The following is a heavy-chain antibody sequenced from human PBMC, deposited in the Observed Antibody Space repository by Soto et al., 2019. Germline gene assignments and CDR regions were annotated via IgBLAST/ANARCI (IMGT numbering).Heavy chain of an antibody. V-gene: IGHV4-4*07. CDR1: GDSISSYF. CDR2: VHTSGST. Sequence: PSETLSLTCTVSGDSISSYFWSWIRQPAGKGLEWIGRVHTSGSTTYNPSLKSRVTMSVDTSKSQFSLKLTSVTAADTAVYYCAREKAVSSTGGIDPWGKGTRVTVS. J-gene: IGHJ6*03. D-gene: IGHD6-19*01. CDR3: AREKAVSSTGGIDP.